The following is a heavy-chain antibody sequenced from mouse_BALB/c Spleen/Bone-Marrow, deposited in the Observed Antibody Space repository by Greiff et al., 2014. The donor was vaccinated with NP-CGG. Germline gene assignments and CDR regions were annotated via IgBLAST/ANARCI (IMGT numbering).Heavy chain of an antibody. CDR3: ARPRYDYDDAMDY. CDR1: GYSFTSYW. J-gene: IGHJ4*01. Sequence: QVQLKDSGPQLVRPGASVKISCKASGYSFTSYWMHWVKQRPGQGLEWIGMIDPSDSETRLNQKFKDKATLTVDKSSSTAYMQLSSPTSEDSAVYYCARPRYDYDDAMDYWGQGTSVTVPS. V-gene: IGHV1S126*01. D-gene: IGHD2-4*01. CDR2: IDPSDSET.